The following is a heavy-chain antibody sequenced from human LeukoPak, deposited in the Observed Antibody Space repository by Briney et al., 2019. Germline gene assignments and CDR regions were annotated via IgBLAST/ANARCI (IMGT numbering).Heavy chain of an antibody. J-gene: IGHJ3*02. V-gene: IGHV3-48*02. CDR1: GFIFGNAW. Sequence: GGSLGLSCAASGFIFGNAWMTWVRQAPGKGLEWVSYISSGGSTIQYADSVKGRFTTSRDNAKNSLYLQMNSLRDEDTGVYYCARDREPDAFDIWGQGTMITVSS. CDR3: ARDREPDAFDI. CDR2: ISSGGSTI.